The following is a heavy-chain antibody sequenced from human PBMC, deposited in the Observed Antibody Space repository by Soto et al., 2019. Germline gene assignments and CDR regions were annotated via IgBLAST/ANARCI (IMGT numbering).Heavy chain of an antibody. J-gene: IGHJ4*02. CDR1: GFTFSSYA. Sequence: PGGSLRLSCAASGFTFSSYAMSWVRQAPGKGLEWVSAISGSGGSTYYADSVKGRFTISRDNSKNTLYLQMNSLRAEDTAVYYCAKGLSGSSSWYRGGYFDYWGQGTLVTVSS. D-gene: IGHD6-13*01. CDR2: ISGSGGST. CDR3: AKGLSGSSSWYRGGYFDY. V-gene: IGHV3-23*01.